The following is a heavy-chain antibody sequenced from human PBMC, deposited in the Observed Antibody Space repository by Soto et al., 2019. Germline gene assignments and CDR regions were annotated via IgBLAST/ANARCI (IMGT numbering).Heavy chain of an antibody. D-gene: IGHD6-13*01. V-gene: IGHV4-39*01. Sequence: QLQLQESGPGLVKPSETLSLTCTVSGGSISSSSYYWGWIRQPPGKGLEWIGSIYYSGSTYYNPSLKSRVTRSVDTSKNQCSLKLSSVTAADTAVYYCARHVPSYSSSWPIDYWGQGTLVTVSS. J-gene: IGHJ4*02. CDR1: GGSISSSSYY. CDR3: ARHVPSYSSSWPIDY. CDR2: IYYSGST.